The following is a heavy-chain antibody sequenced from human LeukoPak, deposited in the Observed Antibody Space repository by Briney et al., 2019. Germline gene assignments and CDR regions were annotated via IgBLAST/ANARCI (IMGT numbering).Heavy chain of an antibody. Sequence: ASVKVSCKASGYTFTGYYMHWVRQAPGQGLEWMGWINPNSGVTNYAQKFQGRVTMTRDTSISTAYMDLTRLTSDDTGVYYCARAVGGSFSTYFDYWGQGTLVTVSS. V-gene: IGHV1-2*02. J-gene: IGHJ4*02. CDR2: INPNSGVT. D-gene: IGHD1-26*01. CDR1: GYTFTGYY. CDR3: ARAVGGSFSTYFDY.